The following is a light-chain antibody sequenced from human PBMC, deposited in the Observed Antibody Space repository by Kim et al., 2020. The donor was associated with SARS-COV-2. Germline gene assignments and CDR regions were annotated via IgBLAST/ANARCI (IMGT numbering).Light chain of an antibody. V-gene: IGLV1-44*01. CDR2: TTE. Sequence: PGTGITSACAGGSPISGRLTVNWYQQVRATAPKLLIYTTERRPPGVPGRFACSKSGTSASLAIGGLQAEDEADYYGASWDDSLSWVFGGGTQLTVL. J-gene: IGLJ3*02. CDR1: SPISGRLT. CDR3: ASWDDSLSWV.